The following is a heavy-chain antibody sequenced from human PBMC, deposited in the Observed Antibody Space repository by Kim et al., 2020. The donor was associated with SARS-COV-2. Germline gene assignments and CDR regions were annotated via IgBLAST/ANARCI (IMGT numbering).Heavy chain of an antibody. CDR2: IYPGDSDT. CDR3: ARRGGSYYDYYYYYYGMDV. CDR1: GYSFTSYW. V-gene: IGHV5-51*01. J-gene: IGHJ6*02. D-gene: IGHD1-26*01. Sequence: GESLKISCKGSGYSFTSYWIGWVRQMPGKGLEWMGIIYPGDSDTRYSPSFQGQVTISADKSISTAYLQWSSLKASDTAMYYCARRGGSYYDYYYYYYGMDVWGQGTTVTVSS.